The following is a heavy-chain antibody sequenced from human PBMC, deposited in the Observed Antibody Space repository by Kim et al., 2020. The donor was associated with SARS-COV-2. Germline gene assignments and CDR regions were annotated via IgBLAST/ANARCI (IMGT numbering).Heavy chain of an antibody. V-gene: IGHV4-34*01. Sequence: SETLSLTCAVYGGSFSGYYWSWIRQPPGKGLEWIGEINHSGSTNYNPSLKSRVTISVDTSKNQFSLKLSSVTAADTAVYYCARGSGGSYGPRSLGFRKYYFDYWGQVTLVTVSS. J-gene: IGHJ4*02. CDR2: INHSGST. CDR1: GGSFSGYY. D-gene: IGHD5-18*01. CDR3: ARGSGGSYGPRSLGFRKYYFDY.